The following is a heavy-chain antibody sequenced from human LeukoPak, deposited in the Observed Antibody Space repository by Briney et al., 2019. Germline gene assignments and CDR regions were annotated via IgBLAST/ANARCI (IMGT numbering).Heavy chain of an antibody. D-gene: IGHD5-24*01. V-gene: IGHV3-30-3*01. J-gene: IGHJ4*02. CDR3: ARDVDMGGSLDY. CDR2: ISYDGSNK. CDR1: GFTFSSYW. Sequence: PGGSLRLSCAASGFTFSSYWMNWARQAPGKGLKWVAVISYDGSNKYYADSVKGRFTISRDNSKNTLYLQMNSLRAEDTAVYYCARDVDMGGSLDYWGQGTLVTVSS.